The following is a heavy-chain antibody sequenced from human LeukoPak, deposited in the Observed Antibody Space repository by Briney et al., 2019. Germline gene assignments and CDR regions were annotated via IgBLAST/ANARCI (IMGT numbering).Heavy chain of an antibody. CDR2: IYYSGST. J-gene: IGHJ3*02. Sequence: PSQTLSLTCTVSGGSISSGNYYWSWIRQHPGKGLEWIGYIYYSGSTYYNPSLKSRVTISVDTSKNQFSLKLSSVTAADTAVYYCARDPIYDYVWGSYHHLDAFDIWGQGTMVTVSS. CDR1: GGSISSGNYY. V-gene: IGHV4-31*03. CDR3: ARDPIYDYVWGSYHHLDAFDI. D-gene: IGHD3-16*02.